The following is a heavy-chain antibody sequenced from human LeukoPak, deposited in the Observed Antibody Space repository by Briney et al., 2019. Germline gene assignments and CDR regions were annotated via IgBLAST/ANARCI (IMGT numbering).Heavy chain of an antibody. CDR3: ARDPGYSYGLRAFDI. CDR1: GGTFSSYA. Sequence: GASVKVSCKASGGTFSSYAISWVRQAPGQGLEWMGGIIPIFGTANYAQKFQGRVTITADESTSTAYMELSSLRSEDTAVYYCARDPGYSYGLRAFDIWGQGTMVTVSS. J-gene: IGHJ3*02. V-gene: IGHV1-69*13. CDR2: IIPIFGTA. D-gene: IGHD5-18*01.